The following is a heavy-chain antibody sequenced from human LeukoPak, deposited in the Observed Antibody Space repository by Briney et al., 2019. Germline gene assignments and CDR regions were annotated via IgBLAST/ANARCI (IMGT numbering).Heavy chain of an antibody. V-gene: IGHV3-23*01. D-gene: IGHD3-22*01. CDR1: GFTFSSYA. J-gene: IGHJ4*02. Sequence: PGGSLRLSCAASGFTFSSYAMSWVRQAPGKGLEWVSAISGSGGSTYYADSVKGRFTISRDNSKNTLYLQMNSLRAEDTAVYYCAKVEWAYYYDSSGYFRREDYWGQGTLVTVSS. CDR2: ISGSGGST. CDR3: AKVEWAYYYDSSGYFRREDY.